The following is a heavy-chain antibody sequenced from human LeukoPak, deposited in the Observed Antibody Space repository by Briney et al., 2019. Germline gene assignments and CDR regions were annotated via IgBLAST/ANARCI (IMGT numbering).Heavy chain of an antibody. CDR2: INHSGST. CDR1: GGSFSGYY. CDR3: ARADYGDYDTYYFDY. J-gene: IGHJ4*02. D-gene: IGHD4-17*01. V-gene: IGHV4-34*01. Sequence: SETLSLTCAVYGGSFSGYYWSWTRQPPGKGLEWIGEINHSGSTNYNPSLKSRVTISVDTSKNQFSLKLSSVTAADTAVYYCARADYGDYDTYYFDYWGQGTLVTVSS.